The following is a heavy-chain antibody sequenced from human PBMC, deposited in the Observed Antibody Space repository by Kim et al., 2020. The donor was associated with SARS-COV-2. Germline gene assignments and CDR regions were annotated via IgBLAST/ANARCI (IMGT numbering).Heavy chain of an antibody. CDR3: ARMMSDCGGDCLGWFDP. V-gene: IGHV4-31*02. J-gene: IGHJ5*02. D-gene: IGHD2-21*02. Sequence: LKSRVTISVDTSKNQFSLKLSSVTAADTAVYYCARMMSDCGGDCLGWFDPWGQGTLVTVSS.